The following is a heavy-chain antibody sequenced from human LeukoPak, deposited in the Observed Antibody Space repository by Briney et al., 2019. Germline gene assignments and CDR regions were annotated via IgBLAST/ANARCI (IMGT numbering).Heavy chain of an antibody. Sequence: SETLSLTCTVSGVSISSSNSYWGWIRQPPGKGLEWIGSIYYSGNTYYNASLKSQVSISIDTSKNQFSLKLSSVTAADTAVYYCARDRGFMVRGSRRGYDDYYYYMDVWGKGTTVTISS. V-gene: IGHV4-39*02. CDR2: IYYSGNT. CDR3: ARDRGFMVRGSRRGYDDYYYYMDV. D-gene: IGHD3-10*01. J-gene: IGHJ6*03. CDR1: GVSISSSNSY.